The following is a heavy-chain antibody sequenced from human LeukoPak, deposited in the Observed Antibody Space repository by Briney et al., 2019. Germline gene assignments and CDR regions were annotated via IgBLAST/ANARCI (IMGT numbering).Heavy chain of an antibody. J-gene: IGHJ4*02. V-gene: IGHV3-21*01. CDR2: ISTSSSYT. Sequence: IPGGSLRLSCAASGFTFRSYTMTWVRQAPGKGLEWVSSISTSSSYTYYGDSVKGRFTISRDNTKNSLFLHMTSLRAEDTAVYYCARELEDYNNYGEMGFWGQGTLVTVSS. CDR1: GFTFRSYT. CDR3: ARELEDYNNYGEMGF. D-gene: IGHD4-11*01.